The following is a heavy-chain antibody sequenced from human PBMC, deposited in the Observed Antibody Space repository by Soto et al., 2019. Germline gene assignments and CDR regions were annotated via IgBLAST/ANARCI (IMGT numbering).Heavy chain of an antibody. CDR2: IYYSGST. Sequence: SETLSLTCTVSGDSISSNTYYWGWIRQPPGKGLEWIGTIYYSGSTYYNPSLKSRVAISVDTSKNQFSLKLSSVTAADMAVYYCARRDNWSDSHFDYWGRGTLVTVSS. V-gene: IGHV4-39*01. D-gene: IGHD1-1*01. CDR1: GDSISSNTYY. J-gene: IGHJ4*02. CDR3: ARRDNWSDSHFDY.